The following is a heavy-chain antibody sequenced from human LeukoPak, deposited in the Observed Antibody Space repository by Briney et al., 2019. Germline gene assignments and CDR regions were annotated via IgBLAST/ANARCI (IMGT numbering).Heavy chain of an antibody. CDR1: GYTFTGYY. J-gene: IGHJ4*02. V-gene: IGHV1-2*02. Sequence: ASVKVSCKASGYTFTGYYMHWVRQAPGQGLEWMGWINPNSGGTNYAQKFQGRVTMTRDTSISTAYMELSRLRSDDTAVYYCASLVDFWSGYYTGRYYFDYWGQGTLVTVSS. CDR3: ASLVDFWSGYYTGRYYFDY. D-gene: IGHD3-3*01. CDR2: INPNSGGT.